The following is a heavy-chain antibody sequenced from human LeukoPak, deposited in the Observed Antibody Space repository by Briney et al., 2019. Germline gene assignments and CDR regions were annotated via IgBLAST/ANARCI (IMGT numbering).Heavy chain of an antibody. CDR3: ARGVHRTYYYDSSGYYPFDY. Sequence: SVKVSCKASGGTLSSYAISWVRQAPGQGLEWMGGIIPIFGTANYAQKFQGRVTITADESTSTAYMELSSLRSEDTAVYYCARGVHRTYYYDSSGYYPFDYWGQGTLVTVSS. J-gene: IGHJ4*02. CDR1: GGTLSSYA. D-gene: IGHD3-22*01. V-gene: IGHV1-69*13. CDR2: IIPIFGTA.